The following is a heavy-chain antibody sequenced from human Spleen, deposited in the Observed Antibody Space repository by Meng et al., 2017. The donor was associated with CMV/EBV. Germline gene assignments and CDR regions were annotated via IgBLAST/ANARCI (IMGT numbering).Heavy chain of an antibody. CDR1: GYSFTSYW. D-gene: IGHD6-6*01. V-gene: IGHV5-51*01. CDR3: ARHRAARPKDYYYGMDV. Sequence: GESLKISCKGSGYSFTSYWIGWVRQMPGKGLEWMGIIYPGDSDTRYSPSFQGQVTISADKSISTAYLQWSSLKASDTAMYYCARHRAARPKDYYYGMDVWGQGTTVTVSS. J-gene: IGHJ6*02. CDR2: IYPGDSDT.